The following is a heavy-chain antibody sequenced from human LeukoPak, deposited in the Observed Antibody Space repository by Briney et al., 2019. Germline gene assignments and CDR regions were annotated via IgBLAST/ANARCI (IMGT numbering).Heavy chain of an antibody. V-gene: IGHV4-34*01. CDR2: IYHSGST. CDR1: GGSFSGYY. CDR3: ARGIVAAGNYLDY. J-gene: IGHJ4*02. D-gene: IGHD6-13*01. Sequence: PSETLSLTCAVYGGSFSGYYWSWIRQPPGKGLEWIGEIYHSGSTNYNPSLKSRVTISVDKSKNQFSLKLSSVTAADTAVYYCARGIVAAGNYLDYWGQGTLVTVSS.